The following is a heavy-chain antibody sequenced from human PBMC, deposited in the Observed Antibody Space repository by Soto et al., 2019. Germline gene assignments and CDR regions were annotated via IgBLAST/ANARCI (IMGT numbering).Heavy chain of an antibody. CDR2: ISYDGSNK. CDR1: GFTFSSYG. V-gene: IGHV3-30*18. D-gene: IGHD3-22*01. J-gene: IGHJ4*02. CDR3: AKTPKDYDSSGYYYDY. Sequence: GGSLRLSCAASGFTFSSYGMHWVRQAPGKGLEWVAVISYDGSNKYYADSVKGRFTISRDNSKNTLYLQMNSLRAEDTAVYYCAKTPKDYDSSGYYYDYWGQGTLVTVSS.